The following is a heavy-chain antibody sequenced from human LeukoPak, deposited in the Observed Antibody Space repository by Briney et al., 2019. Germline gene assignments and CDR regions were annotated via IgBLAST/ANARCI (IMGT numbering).Heavy chain of an antibody. Sequence: KASETLSLTCTVSGGSVSSTSYYGGWLRQPPGQGLEWIGTVYYSGSTYYNSSLKSRVTMSVDTSKNQFSLRLSSVTAADTAVYYCARHIRLTEFDYWGQGTLVTVSS. J-gene: IGHJ4*02. CDR3: ARHIRLTEFDY. CDR1: GGSVSSTSYY. V-gene: IGHV4-39*01. CDR2: VYYSGST. D-gene: IGHD3-9*01.